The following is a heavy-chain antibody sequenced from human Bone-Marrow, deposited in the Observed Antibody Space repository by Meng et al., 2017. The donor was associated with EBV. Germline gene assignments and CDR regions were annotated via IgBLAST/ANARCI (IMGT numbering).Heavy chain of an antibody. D-gene: IGHD5-18*01. CDR3: ARENTAVDY. J-gene: IGHJ4*02. CDR1: GFTFSSYR. Sequence: KLVVVGGSLGKPGGTLGLSWAASGFTFSSYRMYWVRQAAGKGLEWVSSISSSSSYIYYADSVKGRFTISRDNAKNSLYLQMNTLRAEDTAVYYCARENTAVDYWGQGTLVTVSS. CDR2: ISSSSSYI. V-gene: IGHV3-21*01.